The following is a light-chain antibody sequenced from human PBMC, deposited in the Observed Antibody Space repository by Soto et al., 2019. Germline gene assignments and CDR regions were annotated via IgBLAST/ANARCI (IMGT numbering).Light chain of an antibody. CDR1: EDISNY. V-gene: IGKV1-33*01. CDR2: DAS. J-gene: IGKJ2*01. Sequence: DIQMTQSPSSLSASVGERVTITCRANEDISNYLNWYQQKPGRAPKLLIYDASTLETGVPSRFSGSGSGTPFTFTISSLQPEDVGTYYCQQYENLRLHTFGPGTKL. CDR3: QQYENLRLHT.